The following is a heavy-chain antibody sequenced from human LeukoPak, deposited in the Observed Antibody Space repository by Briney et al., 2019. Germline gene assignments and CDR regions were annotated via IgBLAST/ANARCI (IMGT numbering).Heavy chain of an antibody. D-gene: IGHD4-17*01. Sequence: QPGRSLRLSCAASGFAFRSYGMLWVRQAPGKGLESVAVISYDGTKTYFTHSVKGRFTISRDNSNKKLYLQMNSLRPEDTAVYSCAKFGEKGPDRGPIDCWGQGTLVTVSS. V-gene: IGHV3-30*18. J-gene: IGHJ4*02. CDR2: ISYDGTKT. CDR3: AKFGEKGPDRGPIDC. CDR1: GFAFRSYG.